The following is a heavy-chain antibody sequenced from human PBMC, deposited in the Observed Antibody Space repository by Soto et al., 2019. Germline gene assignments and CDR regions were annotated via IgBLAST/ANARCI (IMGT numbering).Heavy chain of an antibody. V-gene: IGHV3-23*01. CDR2: ITDSGAAS. CDR1: GFTFYMYV. Sequence: HAGCMKISIAASGFTFYMYVMSWVRKAPGKGLEWVSAITDSGAASHYADSVKGRFTVSRDNSKNTLYLQMNSLRADDTAVYYCARDLSVVFDYWGQGTLVNVSS. J-gene: IGHJ4*02. D-gene: IGHD2-15*01. CDR3: ARDLSVVFDY.